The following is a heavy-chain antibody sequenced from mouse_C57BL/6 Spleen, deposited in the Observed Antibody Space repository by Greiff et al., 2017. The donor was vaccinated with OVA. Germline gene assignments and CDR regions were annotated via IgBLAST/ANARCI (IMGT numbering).Heavy chain of an antibody. J-gene: IGHJ4*01. CDR2: IYPRSGNT. CDR3: ARELRPLAMDY. D-gene: IGHD3-2*02. CDR1: GYTFTSYG. V-gene: IGHV1-81*01. Sequence: QVQLQQPGAELARPGASVKLSCKASGYTFTSYGISWVKQRTGQGLEWIGEIYPRSGNTYYNEKFKGKATLTADKSSSTAYMELRSLTSEDSAVYFCARELRPLAMDYWGQGTSVTVSS.